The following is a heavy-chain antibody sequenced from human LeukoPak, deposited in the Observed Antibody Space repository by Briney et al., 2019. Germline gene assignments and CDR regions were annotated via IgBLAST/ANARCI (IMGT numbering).Heavy chain of an antibody. Sequence: PSETLSLTCTVSGDSISSYYWSWIRQPPGKGLEWIGYIYHSGNTNSNPSLKSRVTISVDTTKNQFSLKLTSVTAADTAVYYCAKIHINTIRTGFDYWGQGTLVTVSS. V-gene: IGHV4-59*01. CDR2: IYHSGNT. CDR3: AKIHINTIRTGFDY. J-gene: IGHJ4*02. CDR1: GDSISSYY. D-gene: IGHD3-3*01.